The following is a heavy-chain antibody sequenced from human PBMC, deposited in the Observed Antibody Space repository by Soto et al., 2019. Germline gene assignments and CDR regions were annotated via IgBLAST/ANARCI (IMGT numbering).Heavy chain of an antibody. V-gene: IGHV2-70*11. CDR1: GFSLSTVGMC. CDR2: IDWDDDK. Sequence: GSGPTLVNPTQTLTLTCTFSGFSLSTVGMCVSWIRQPPGKALEWLARIDWDDDKYYSTSLKTRLTISKDTSKNQVVLTMTNMDPVDTATYYCARTLYSSSWSHFDYWGQGTLVTVSS. J-gene: IGHJ4*02. CDR3: ARTLYSSSWSHFDY. D-gene: IGHD6-13*01.